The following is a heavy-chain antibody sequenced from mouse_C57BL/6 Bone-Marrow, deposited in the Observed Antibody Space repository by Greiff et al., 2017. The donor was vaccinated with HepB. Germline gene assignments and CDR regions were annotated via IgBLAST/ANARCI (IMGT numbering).Heavy chain of an antibody. D-gene: IGHD2-4*01. CDR1: GYTFTSYT. Sequence: VQLQESGAELARPGASVKMSCKASGYTFTSYTMHWVKQRPGQGLEWIGYINPSSGYTKYNQKFKDKATLTADKSSSTAYMQLSSLTSEDSAVYYCARRGTRDYDGFAYWGQGTLVTVSA. CDR2: INPSSGYT. CDR3: ARRGTRDYDGFAY. V-gene: IGHV1-4*01. J-gene: IGHJ3*01.